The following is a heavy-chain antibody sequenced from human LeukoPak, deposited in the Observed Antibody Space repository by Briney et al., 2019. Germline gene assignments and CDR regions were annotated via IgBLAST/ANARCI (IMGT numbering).Heavy chain of an antibody. CDR2: VKSKSAGETT. CDR1: GPSISNDW. CDR3: TLIQGWGSGSYYRDF. D-gene: IGHD3-10*01. Sequence: GALRLSCAASGPSISNDWMSWVRQAPGKGLEWVARVKSKSAGETTDYAAPVKGRFTISRDDSKNTLYLQMNSLKTEDTAVYYCTLIQGWGSGSYYRDFWGQGTLVTVSS. J-gene: IGHJ4*02. V-gene: IGHV3-15*01.